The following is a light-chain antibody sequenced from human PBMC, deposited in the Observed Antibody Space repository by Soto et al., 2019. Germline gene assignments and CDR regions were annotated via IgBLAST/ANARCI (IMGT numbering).Light chain of an antibody. CDR3: QNYNNWPVFT. Sequence: EMVMTQSPATLSVSPGDRATLSCRASQSVSSNLAWYQQKPGHAPRLLIYGASNRATGIPARFSGSGSGTEFTLTISSLQSEDFAVYFCQNYNNWPVFTFGPGTKVDIK. CDR1: QSVSSN. V-gene: IGKV3-15*01. CDR2: GAS. J-gene: IGKJ3*01.